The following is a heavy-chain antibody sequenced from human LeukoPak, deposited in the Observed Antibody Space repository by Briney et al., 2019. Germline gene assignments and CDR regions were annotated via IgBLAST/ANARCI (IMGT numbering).Heavy chain of an antibody. D-gene: IGHD1-14*01. Sequence: ASVKVSCKASGYTFTGDYMHWVRQAPGQGLEWMGWINPNSGGTNYAQKFQGRVTMTRDTSISTAYMELSRLRSDDTAVYYCARVFRRSQHPFDPWGQGTLVTVSS. CDR2: INPNSGGT. V-gene: IGHV1-2*02. CDR3: ARVFRRSQHPFDP. CDR1: GYTFTGDY. J-gene: IGHJ5*02.